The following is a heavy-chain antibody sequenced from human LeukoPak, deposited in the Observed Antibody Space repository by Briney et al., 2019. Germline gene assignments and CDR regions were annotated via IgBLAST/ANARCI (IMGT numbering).Heavy chain of an antibody. J-gene: IGHJ4*02. D-gene: IGHD5-24*01. V-gene: IGHV1-69*13. CDR1: GGTFSSYA. CDR2: IIPIFGTA. CDR3: ARSEMATITALDY. Sequence: ASVKVSCKASGGTFSSYAISWVRQAPGQGLEWMGGIIPIFGTANYAQKFQGRVTITADESTSTAYMELSSLRSEDTAVYYCARSEMATITALDYWGQGTLVIVSS.